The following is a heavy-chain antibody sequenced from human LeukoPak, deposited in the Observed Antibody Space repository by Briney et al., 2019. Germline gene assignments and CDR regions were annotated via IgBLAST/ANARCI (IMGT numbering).Heavy chain of an antibody. CDR3: AGGDYSNYGNYFDY. Sequence: RGESLMIPCKGSGYSITSYWIGWVRQMPGKGLVWIGFIYPGGSDTRYSPSSQGQVTISADKSISTAYLQWSSLKASDNAMYYCAGGDYSNYGNYFDYWGRGTLVTVSS. J-gene: IGHJ4*02. V-gene: IGHV5-51*01. CDR2: IYPGGSDT. CDR1: GYSITSYW. D-gene: IGHD4-11*01.